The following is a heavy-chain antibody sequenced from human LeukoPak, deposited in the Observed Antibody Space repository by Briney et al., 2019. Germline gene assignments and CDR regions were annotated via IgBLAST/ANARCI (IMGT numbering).Heavy chain of an antibody. CDR3: ARRPGWSIAARPLDH. Sequence: SETLSLTCAVYGGSFSGYYWNWIRQPPGKGLEWIGEINHSGSPNYNPSLKSRVTISVDSSKNQFSLKLSSVTAADTAVYYCARRPGWSIAARPLDHWGQGTLVTVSS. V-gene: IGHV4-34*01. CDR2: INHSGSP. J-gene: IGHJ4*02. D-gene: IGHD6-6*01. CDR1: GGSFSGYY.